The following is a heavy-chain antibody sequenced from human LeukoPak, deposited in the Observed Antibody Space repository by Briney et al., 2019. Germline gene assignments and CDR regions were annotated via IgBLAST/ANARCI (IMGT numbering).Heavy chain of an antibody. CDR1: GFTGSHNY. D-gene: IGHD3-9*01. CDR2: IYTGGST. J-gene: IGHJ6*02. V-gene: IGHV3-53*01. Sequence: PGGSLRLSCAASGFTGSHNYMSWVRQAPRGGLEWVSLIYTGGSTYYADSVKGRFTISRDISKNTLYLQMNSLRADDTAVYYCARGPLTKTDYYYGMDVWGQGTTVTVSS. CDR3: ARGPLTKTDYYYGMDV.